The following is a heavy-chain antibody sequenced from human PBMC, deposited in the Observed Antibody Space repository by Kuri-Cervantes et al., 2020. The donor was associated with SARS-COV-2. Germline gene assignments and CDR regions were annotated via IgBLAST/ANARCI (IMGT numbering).Heavy chain of an antibody. V-gene: IGHV3-43D*03. J-gene: IGHJ6*03. Sequence: GGSLRLSCAASGFTFSSYSMNWVRQAPGKGLEWVSLISWDGGSTYYADSVKGRFTISRDNSKNSLYLQMNSPRAEDTALYYCAKDGDCSSTSCYYMDVWGKGTTVTVSS. CDR1: GFTFSSYS. D-gene: IGHD2-2*01. CDR2: ISWDGGST. CDR3: AKDGDCSSTSCYYMDV.